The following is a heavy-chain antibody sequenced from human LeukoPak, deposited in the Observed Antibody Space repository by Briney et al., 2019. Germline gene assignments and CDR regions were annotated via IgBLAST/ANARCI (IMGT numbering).Heavy chain of an antibody. J-gene: IGHJ4*02. V-gene: IGHV4-59*01. Sequence: SETLSLTCTVSGGSISSYYWSWIRQPPGKGLEWIGYIYYSGSTNYNPSLKSRVTISVDTSKNQFSLKLSSVTAADTAVYYCAREKMVKGFDYWGQGTLVTVSS. D-gene: IGHD5-18*01. CDR3: AREKMVKGFDY. CDR1: GGSISSYY. CDR2: IYYSGST.